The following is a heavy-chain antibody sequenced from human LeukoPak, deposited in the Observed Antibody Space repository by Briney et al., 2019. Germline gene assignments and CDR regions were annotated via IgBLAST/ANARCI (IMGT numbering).Heavy chain of an antibody. J-gene: IGHJ4*02. D-gene: IGHD4-11*01. CDR2: ISYDGSNK. CDR1: GFTFSSYG. Sequence: GGSLRLSCAASGFTFSSYGMHWVRQAPGKGLEWVAVISYDGSNKYYADSVKGRFTISRDNSKNTLYLQMNSLRAEDTAVYYCAKDSGPLALTTVMTWWGQGTLVTVSS. V-gene: IGHV3-30*18. CDR3: AKDSGPLALTTVMTW.